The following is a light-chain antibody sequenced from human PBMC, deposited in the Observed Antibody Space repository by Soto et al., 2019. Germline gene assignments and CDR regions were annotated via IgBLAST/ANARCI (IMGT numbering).Light chain of an antibody. CDR1: QSISGR. V-gene: IGKV1-5*03. CDR2: KAS. Sequence: DIQMTQSPSTLPASVGVRVTITCRASQSISGRLAWYQQKPGKVPNLLMYKASTLETGVPSRFSGSGSGTEFTLTISSLQPEDFATYYCQQYNSFPWTFGQGTRVDIK. J-gene: IGKJ1*01. CDR3: QQYNSFPWT.